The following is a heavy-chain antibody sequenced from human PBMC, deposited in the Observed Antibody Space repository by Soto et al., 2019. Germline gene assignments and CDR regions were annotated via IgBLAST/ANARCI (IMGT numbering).Heavy chain of an antibody. J-gene: IGHJ4*02. V-gene: IGHV3-23*01. D-gene: IGHD1-26*01. Sequence: GGSLRLSCAASGFTFSSYAMSWVRQAPGKGLEWVSAISGSGGSTYYADSVKGRFTISRDNSKNTLYLQMNSLRAEDTAVYYCAKSPARARHPYYFDYWGQGTLVTVSS. CDR3: AKSPARARHPYYFDY. CDR1: GFTFSSYA. CDR2: ISGSGGST.